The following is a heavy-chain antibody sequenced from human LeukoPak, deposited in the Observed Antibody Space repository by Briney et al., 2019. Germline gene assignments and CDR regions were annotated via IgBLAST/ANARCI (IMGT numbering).Heavy chain of an antibody. CDR3: ARESLVSGTTRGNYYYYGMDV. D-gene: IGHD1-7*01. CDR2: IKQDGTEK. Sequence: PGESLRLSCAASGFTFSSYWMSWVRQAPGKGLEWVANIKQDGTEKYYVDSVKGRFTISRDNAKNSLYLQMNSLRAEDTAVYFCARESLVSGTTRGNYYYYGMDVWGQGSTVTVSS. V-gene: IGHV3-7*01. CDR1: GFTFSSYW. J-gene: IGHJ6*02.